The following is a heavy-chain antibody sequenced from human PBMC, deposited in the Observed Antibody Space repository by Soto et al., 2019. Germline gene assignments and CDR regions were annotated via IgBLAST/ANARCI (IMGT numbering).Heavy chain of an antibody. J-gene: IGHJ5*02. CDR1: GGTFSNSA. D-gene: IGHD1-7*01. CDR3: AVGNSTTYNWFDP. Sequence: SVKVSCKASGGTFSNSAIYWVRQAPGQGLVWMGGFNPIFGAPYYAQTFQGRVTITADESTGTVYMDLSSLRSGDTAVYYCAVGNSTTYNWFDPWGQGTLVTVSS. V-gene: IGHV1-69*13. CDR2: FNPIFGAP.